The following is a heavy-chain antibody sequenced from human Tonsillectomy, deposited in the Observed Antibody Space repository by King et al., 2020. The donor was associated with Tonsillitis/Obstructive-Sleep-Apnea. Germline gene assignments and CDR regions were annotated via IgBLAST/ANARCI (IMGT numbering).Heavy chain of an antibody. J-gene: IGHJ6*03. D-gene: IGHD2/OR15-2a*01. Sequence: LQLQESGPGLLKPSETLSLTCTVSGGSISSRNYFWGWIRQPPGKGLEWSGTISYSGNINYNPSLKRRVTMSVDTSKNQFSLKVRSVTAADTAVYFCASINLNSTSYYYYYMDVWGTGTTVTVSS. CDR2: ISYSGNI. V-gene: IGHV4-39*01. CDR3: ASINLNSTSYYYYYMDV. CDR1: GGSISSRNYF.